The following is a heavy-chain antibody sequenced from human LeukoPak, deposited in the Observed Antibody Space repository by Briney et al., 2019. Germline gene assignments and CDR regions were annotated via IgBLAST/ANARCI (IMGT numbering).Heavy chain of an antibody. CDR3: ARHCSSTSCERGMDV. J-gene: IGHJ6*02. V-gene: IGHV4-59*08. D-gene: IGHD2-2*01. CDR1: GASISGYY. Sequence: SETLSLTCTVSGASISGYYWSWIRQPPGKGLEWIGYIYYNGNIDYNPSLRRRVTISVDTSKNQFSLKVTSVTAADTALYYCARHCSSTSCERGMDVWGQGTTVTVSS. CDR2: IYYNGNI.